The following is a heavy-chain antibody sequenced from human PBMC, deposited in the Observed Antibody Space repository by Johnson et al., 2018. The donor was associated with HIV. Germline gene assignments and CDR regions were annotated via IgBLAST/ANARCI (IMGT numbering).Heavy chain of an antibody. CDR2: IKGDGSER. CDR3: ASGAPLPYYYDSSDDAFDI. J-gene: IGHJ3*02. D-gene: IGHD3-22*01. CDR1: GFISTTDF. V-gene: IGHV3-7*01. Sequence: VQLVESGGNLVQPGGSLRLTCVISGFISTTDFINWVRQPPGKGLEWVANIKGDGSEREYVGSVKGRFTIARDSAKNLLFLQMNSLRAEETAVYSCASGAPLPYYYDSSDDAFDIWGQGTMVTVSS.